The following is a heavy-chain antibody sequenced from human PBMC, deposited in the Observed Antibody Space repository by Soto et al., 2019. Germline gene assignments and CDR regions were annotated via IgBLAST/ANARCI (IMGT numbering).Heavy chain of an antibody. CDR2: ISYDGRNK. Sequence: GGSLRLSCAASGVTSSSYGIHWVRQAPGKGLEWVAVISYDGRNKYYADSVKGRFTISRDNSKNTLYLQMNSLRTEDTAVYYCAGNYYDSGGYYLDWYYPWSPGSFVTVSS. CDR1: GVTSSSYG. D-gene: IGHD3-22*01. V-gene: IGHV3-30*03. J-gene: IGHJ5*02. CDR3: AGNYYDSGGYYLDWYYP.